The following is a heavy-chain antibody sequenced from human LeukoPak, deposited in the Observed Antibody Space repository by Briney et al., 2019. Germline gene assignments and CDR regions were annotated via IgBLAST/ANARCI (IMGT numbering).Heavy chain of an antibody. CDR2: INPNSGGT. CDR1: GYTFTGYY. D-gene: IGHD5-18*01. CDR3: ARLSGYSYGVHFDY. J-gene: IGHJ4*02. V-gene: IGHV1-2*04. Sequence: ASVKVSCKASGYTFTGYYMHWVRQAPGQGLEWMGWINPNSGGTNYAQKFQGWVTMTRDTSISTAYMELSRLRSDDTAVYYCARLSGYSYGVHFDYWGQGTLVTVSS.